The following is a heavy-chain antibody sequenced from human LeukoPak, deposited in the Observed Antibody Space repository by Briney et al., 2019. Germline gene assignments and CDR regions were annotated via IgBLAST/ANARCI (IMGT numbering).Heavy chain of an antibody. V-gene: IGHV3-74*01. CDR1: GFTFSSYW. Sequence: QPGGSLRLSCAASGFTFSSYWMHWVRQAPGKGLVWVSRINSDGSSTSYADSVKGRFTISRDNAKNTLYLQMNRLRAEDTVVYYCARLVDDYLDAFDIWGQGTMVTVSS. CDR2: INSDGSST. D-gene: IGHD5-24*01. CDR3: ARLVDDYLDAFDI. J-gene: IGHJ3*02.